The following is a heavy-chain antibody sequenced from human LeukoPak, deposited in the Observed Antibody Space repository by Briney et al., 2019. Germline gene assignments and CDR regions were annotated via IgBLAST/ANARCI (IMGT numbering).Heavy chain of an antibody. D-gene: IGHD1-26*01. Sequence: PSETLSLTCTVSGGSISSSRYYWAWIRQPPGKGLEWIGYIYYSGSTNYNPSLKSRVTISVDTSKNQFSLKLSSVTAADTAVYYCAAVNRSSGSYNRLDYWGQGTLVTVSS. CDR1: GGSISSSRYY. V-gene: IGHV4-61*05. CDR3: AAVNRSSGSYNRLDY. CDR2: IYYSGST. J-gene: IGHJ4*02.